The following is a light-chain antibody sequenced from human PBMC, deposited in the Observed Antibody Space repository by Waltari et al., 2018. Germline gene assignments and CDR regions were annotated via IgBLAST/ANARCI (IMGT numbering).Light chain of an antibody. CDR2: GGS. V-gene: IGLV2-23*01. Sequence: QSALTQPASVSGSPGQSITISCTGTSTDVGGYNLVPWYQQHPGTAPKLIIYGGSKRPSGVSNRFSGSKSGNTASLTISGLQAEDEAAYYCCSYTTSITWVFGGGTKLTVL. CDR3: CSYTTSITWV. J-gene: IGLJ3*02. CDR1: STDVGGYNL.